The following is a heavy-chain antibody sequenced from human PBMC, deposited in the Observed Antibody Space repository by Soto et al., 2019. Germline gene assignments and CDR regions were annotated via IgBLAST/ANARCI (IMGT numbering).Heavy chain of an antibody. CDR1: GFTFSNYA. CDR2: ITRTDST. V-gene: IGHV3-23*01. D-gene: IGHD1-26*01. J-gene: IGHJ4*02. Sequence: GWSLRLSCTASGFTFSNYAMSLVRQAPGKGLEWVSAITRTDSTYYADSGKGRFTISRDNSRNTLYLQMNSLGAEDAALYYCAKALVGEVGATEYWGEGTLVTVSS. CDR3: AKALVGEVGATEY.